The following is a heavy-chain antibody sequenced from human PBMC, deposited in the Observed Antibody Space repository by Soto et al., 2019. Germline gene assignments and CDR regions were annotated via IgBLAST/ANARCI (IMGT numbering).Heavy chain of an antibody. CDR1: GFTFSSYA. CDR2: ISYDGSNK. J-gene: IGHJ5*02. V-gene: IGHV3-30-3*01. D-gene: IGHD6-13*01. Sequence: GGSLRLSCAASGFTFSSYAMHWVRQAPGKGLEWVAFISYDGSNKYYADSVKGRFTISRDNAKNTLYVQINSLRAEDTAVYYCARDYGQQQLFGWSDPWAQGTVVTVSS. CDR3: ARDYGQQQLFGWSDP.